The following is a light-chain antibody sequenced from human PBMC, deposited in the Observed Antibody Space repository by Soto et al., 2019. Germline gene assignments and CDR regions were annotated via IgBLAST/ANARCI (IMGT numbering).Light chain of an antibody. CDR2: GAS. CDR1: QSVGSNY. J-gene: IGKJ2*01. CDR3: QQYGTSYT. V-gene: IGKV3-20*01. Sequence: IVLTQSPGTLSLSPGERATLSCRASQSVGSNYLAWYQQKPVQAPRLLIYGASSRATGIPDRFSGSGSGTDYTLTITRLEPEDFAVYYCQQYGTSYTFGQGTKLEIE.